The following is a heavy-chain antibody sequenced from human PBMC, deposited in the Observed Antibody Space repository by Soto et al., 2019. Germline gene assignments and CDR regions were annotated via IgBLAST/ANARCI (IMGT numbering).Heavy chain of an antibody. V-gene: IGHV4-30-4*01. J-gene: IGHJ4*02. CDR3: ASAELPASLTSHY. Sequence: PSETLSLTCTVSGGSISSGDYYWSWIRQPPGKGLEWIGYIYYSGSTYYNPSLKSRVTISVDTSKNQFSLKLSSVTAADTAVYYCASAELPASLTSHYSGQAPLVTVS. D-gene: IGHD1-7*01. CDR1: GGSISSGDYY. CDR2: IYYSGST.